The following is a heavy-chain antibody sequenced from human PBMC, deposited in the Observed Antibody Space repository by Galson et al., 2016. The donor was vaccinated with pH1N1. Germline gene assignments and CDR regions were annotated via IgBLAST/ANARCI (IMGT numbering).Heavy chain of an antibody. CDR2: INDDGSER. J-gene: IGHJ3*02. CDR3: ARDPLRGALDI. CDR1: GFTFSRSW. V-gene: IGHV3-7*01. Sequence: SLRLSCAGSGFTFSRSWVSWVRQSPGQGLQWVANINDDGSERYYVDSVVKGRFTISRDNARNSLYLQMNSLGVEDTAVYYCARDPLRGALDIWGQGTKLTVSS. D-gene: IGHD1-26*01.